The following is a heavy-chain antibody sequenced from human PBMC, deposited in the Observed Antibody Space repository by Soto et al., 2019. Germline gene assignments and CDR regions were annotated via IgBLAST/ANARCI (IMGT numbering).Heavy chain of an antibody. Sequence: EVQLLESGGGLVQPGGSLRLSCAASGFTFSSYAMSWVRQAPGKGLEWVSAISGSGGSPYYADSVKGRFTISSDTSKNTLYPLINSPRAEDTGVYYCAKELSPCSTWVQGTLVAVSS. D-gene: IGHD4-4*01. V-gene: IGHV3-23*01. CDR1: GFTFSSYA. CDR2: ISGSGGSP. J-gene: IGHJ5*02. CDR3: AKELSPCST.